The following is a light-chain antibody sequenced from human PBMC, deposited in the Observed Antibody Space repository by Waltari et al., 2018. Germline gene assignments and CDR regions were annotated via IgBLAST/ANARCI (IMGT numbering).Light chain of an antibody. CDR3: QQSYSTPRG. V-gene: IGKV1-39*01. CDR2: AAS. CDR1: QSISSY. J-gene: IGKJ1*01. Sequence: DIQMTQSPSSLSASVGDGVTITCRASQSISSYLNWYQQKPGKAPKLLIYAASSLQSGVPSRFSGSGSGTDFTLTISSLQPEDFATYYCQQSYSTPRGFGQGTKVEIK.